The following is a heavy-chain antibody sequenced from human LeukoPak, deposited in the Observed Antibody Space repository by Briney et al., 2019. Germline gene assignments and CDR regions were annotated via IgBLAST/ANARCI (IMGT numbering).Heavy chain of an antibody. J-gene: IGHJ5*02. CDR3: ARGAVTTDEGKWTYNWFDP. D-gene: IGHD4-17*01. CDR1: GFTFSSYA. V-gene: IGHV3-64*01. Sequence: PGGSLRLSCAASGFTFSSYAMHWVRQAPGKGLEYVSAISSNGGSTYYANSVKGRFTISRDNSKNALYLQMGSLRAEDMAVYYCARGAVTTDEGKWTYNWFDPWGQGTLVTVSS. CDR2: ISSNGGST.